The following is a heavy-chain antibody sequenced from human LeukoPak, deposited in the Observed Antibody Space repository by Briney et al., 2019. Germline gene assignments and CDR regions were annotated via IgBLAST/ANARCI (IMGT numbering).Heavy chain of an antibody. CDR2: IYYSGST. Sequence: LETLSLTCTVSGGSISSHYWSWIRQPPGKALEWIGYIYYSGSTNYNPSLKSRVTISVDTSKNQFSLKLSSVTAADTAVYYCARGAYSSSSGYYFDYWGQGTLVTVSS. V-gene: IGHV4-59*11. J-gene: IGHJ4*02. D-gene: IGHD6-6*01. CDR1: GGSISSHY. CDR3: ARGAYSSSSGYYFDY.